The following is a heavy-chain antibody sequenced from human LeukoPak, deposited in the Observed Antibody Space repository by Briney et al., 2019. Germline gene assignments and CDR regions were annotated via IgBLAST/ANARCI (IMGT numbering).Heavy chain of an antibody. CDR3: ARRMWFGELYYFDY. V-gene: IGHV4-39*01. CDR2: IYYSGST. Sequence: KPSETLSLTCTVSGGSISSSSYYWGWIRQSPGKGLEWIGSIYYSGSTYYNPSLKSRVTISVDTSKNQFSLKLSSVTAADTAVYYCARRMWFGELYYFDYWGQGTLVTVSS. CDR1: GGSISSSSYY. D-gene: IGHD3-10*01. J-gene: IGHJ4*02.